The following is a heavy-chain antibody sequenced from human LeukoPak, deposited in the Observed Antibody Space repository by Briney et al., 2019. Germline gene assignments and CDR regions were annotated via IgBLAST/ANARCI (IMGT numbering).Heavy chain of an antibody. CDR3: ARDIVVVPAAMAYYYYYGMDV. V-gene: IGHV3-48*03. D-gene: IGHD2-2*01. CDR1: GFTFSSYE. CDR2: ISSSGSTI. Sequence: GGSLRLSCAASGFTFSSYEMNWVRQAPGKGLEWVSYISSSGSTIYYAASVKGRFTISRDNAKNSLYLQMNSLRAEDTAVYYCARDIVVVPAAMAYYYYYGMDVWGKGTTVTVSS. J-gene: IGHJ6*04.